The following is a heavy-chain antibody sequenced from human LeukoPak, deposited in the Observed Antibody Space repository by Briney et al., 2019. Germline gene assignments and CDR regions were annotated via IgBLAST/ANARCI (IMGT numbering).Heavy chain of an antibody. V-gene: IGHV3-48*03. D-gene: IGHD1-1*01. CDR2: ISSSGNTI. J-gene: IGHJ4*02. CDR1: GFTFSSYE. CDR3: ARDVGMTSDY. Sequence: PGGSLRLSCVTSGFTFSSYERNWVRQAPGKGLEWVSYISSSGNTIYYAHSVKGRFTTSRDNARNSLYLQMNNLRAEDTAVYYCARDVGMTSDYWGQGTLVTVSP.